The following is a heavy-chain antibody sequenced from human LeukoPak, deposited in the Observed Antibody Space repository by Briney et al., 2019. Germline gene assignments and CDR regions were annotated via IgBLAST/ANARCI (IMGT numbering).Heavy chain of an antibody. D-gene: IGHD1-7*01. J-gene: IGHJ4*02. CDR2: IYYSGNT. CDR3: ARAAAGTNDY. V-gene: IGHV4-59*01. CDR1: GDSISSDY. Sequence: SETLSLTCNVSGDSISSDYWSWIRQPPGKGLEWIGYIYYSGNTYYSPSLKSRVTISVDTSKNQFSLKLSSVTAADTAVYYCARAAAGTNDYWGQGTLVTVSS.